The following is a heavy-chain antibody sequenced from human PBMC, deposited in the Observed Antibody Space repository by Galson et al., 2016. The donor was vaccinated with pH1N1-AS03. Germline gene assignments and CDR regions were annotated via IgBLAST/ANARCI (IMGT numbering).Heavy chain of an antibody. Sequence: SGFTFNNYAMNWVRQAPGKGLEWVAAVNGGGDVTKYADSVKGRFSISRVTITADESTNTAYMELNGLTSEDTAVYYCARDRYFDNNGRFYESVFWGQGTLVTVSS. D-gene: IGHD3-9*01. CDR1: GFTFNNYA. V-gene: IGHV3-23*01. CDR3: ARDRYFDNNGRFYESVF. CDR2: VNGGGDVT. J-gene: IGHJ4*02.